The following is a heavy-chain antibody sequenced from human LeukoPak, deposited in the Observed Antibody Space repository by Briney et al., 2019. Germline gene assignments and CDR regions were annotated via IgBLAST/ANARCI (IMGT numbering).Heavy chain of an antibody. CDR2: INHSRST. V-gene: IGHV4-34*01. J-gene: IGHJ4*02. Sequence: SETLSLTCAVYGGSFSGYYWSWIRQPPGKGLEWIGEINHSRSTNYNPSLKSRVTISVDTSKNQFSLKLSSVTAADTAVYYCARGFAYFDYWGQGTLVTVSS. CDR3: ARGFAYFDY. CDR1: GGSFSGYY.